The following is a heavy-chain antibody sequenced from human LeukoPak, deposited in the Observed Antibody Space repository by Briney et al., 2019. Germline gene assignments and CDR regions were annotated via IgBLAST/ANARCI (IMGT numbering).Heavy chain of an antibody. V-gene: IGHV1-69*13. Sequence: GASVKVSCKASVGTFSSYAISWVRQAPGQGLEWMGGIIPIFGTANYAQKFQGRVTITADESTSTAYMELSSLRSEDTAVYYCARGTPWYYGMDVWGKATTVTVSS. CDR1: VGTFSSYA. CDR2: IIPIFGTA. CDR3: ARGTPWYYGMDV. J-gene: IGHJ6*04.